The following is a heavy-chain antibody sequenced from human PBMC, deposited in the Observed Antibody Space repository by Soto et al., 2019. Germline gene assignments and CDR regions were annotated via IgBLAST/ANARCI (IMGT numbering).Heavy chain of an antibody. CDR3: ARGMEYSSFDN. Sequence: ASVKVSCKASGYTFTSYNIEWVRQAPGQSLEWMGWMNAGNGNTKYSQKFQGRVTITRDTFANTGYMELSSLNSEDTAVYYCARGMEYSSFDNWGQGTLVTVSS. D-gene: IGHD6-13*01. CDR2: MNAGNGNT. CDR1: GYTFTSYN. V-gene: IGHV1-3*01. J-gene: IGHJ4*01.